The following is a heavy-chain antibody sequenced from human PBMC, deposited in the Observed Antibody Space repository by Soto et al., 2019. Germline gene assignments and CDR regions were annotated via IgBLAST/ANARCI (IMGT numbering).Heavy chain of an antibody. J-gene: IGHJ4*02. CDR2: ISVSVSST. CDR1: GFTFSSYA. D-gene: IGHD2-15*01. Sequence: EVQLLESGGGLVQPGGSLRLSCAASGFTFSSYAMNWVRQAPGKGLEWVSAISVSVSSTYYADSVKGRFTISRDNSKNKLYLQRNRLRAEDTAIYYCAKVLRYCSVDSCPPPVYWGQGTLGTVSS. CDR3: AKVLRYCSVDSCPPPVY. V-gene: IGHV3-23*01.